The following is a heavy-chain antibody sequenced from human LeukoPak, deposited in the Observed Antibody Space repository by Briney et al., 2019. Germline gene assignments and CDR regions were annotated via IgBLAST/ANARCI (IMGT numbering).Heavy chain of an antibody. CDR3: ASFTVAGTDDAFDI. CDR2: INPNSGGT. D-gene: IGHD6-19*01. Sequence: ASVKVSCKASGHTYTRYYMHWVPQAPGQGLEWMGWINPNSGGTNYAQKFQGRVTMTRDTSISTAYMELSKLRSDDTAVYYCASFTVAGTDDAFDIWGQGTMVTVSS. CDR1: GHTYTRYY. J-gene: IGHJ3*02. V-gene: IGHV1-2*02.